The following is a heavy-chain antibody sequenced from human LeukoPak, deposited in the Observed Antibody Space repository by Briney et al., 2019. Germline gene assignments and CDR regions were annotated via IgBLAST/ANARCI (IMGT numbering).Heavy chain of an antibody. D-gene: IGHD3-10*01. J-gene: IGHJ4*02. CDR3: AREEWQSYPDCYGSGSYYDY. CDR1: GYTFTSYD. CDR2: MNPNSGNT. V-gene: IGHV1-8*02. Sequence: ASVKVSCKASGYTFTSYDINWVRQATGQGLEWMGWMNPNSGNTGYAQKFQGRVTMTRDMSTSTVYMELSSLRSEDTAVYYCAREEWQSYPDCYGSGSYYDYWGQGTLVTVSS.